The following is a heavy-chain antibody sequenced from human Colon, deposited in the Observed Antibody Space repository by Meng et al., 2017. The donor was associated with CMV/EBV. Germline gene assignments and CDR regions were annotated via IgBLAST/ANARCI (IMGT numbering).Heavy chain of an antibody. CDR3: ARAEEIVVVTTTESLDY. Sequence: YTFTGYYMHWVRQAPGQGLEWMGWINPNSGGTNYAQKFQGRVTMTRDTSISTAYMELSRLRSDDTAVYYCARAEEIVVVTTTESLDYWGQGTLVTVSS. V-gene: IGHV1-2*02. J-gene: IGHJ4*02. D-gene: IGHD3-22*01. CDR1: YTFTGYY. CDR2: INPNSGGT.